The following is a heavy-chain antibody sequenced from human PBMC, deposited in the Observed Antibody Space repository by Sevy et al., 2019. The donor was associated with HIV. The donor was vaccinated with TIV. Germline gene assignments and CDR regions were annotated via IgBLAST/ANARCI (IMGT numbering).Heavy chain of an antibody. CDR1: GFTFSDYG. D-gene: IGHD5-12*01. CDR3: AKDQRWLQSYCYYGMDV. Sequence: GGSLRLSCAASGFTFSDYGMHWVRQAPGKGLEWVVVISYVGSNKYYADSVKGRFTISRDNSKNTLYLQMNSLRAEDTAVYYCAKDQRWLQSYCYYGMDVWGQGTTVTVSS. J-gene: IGHJ6*02. CDR2: ISYVGSNK. V-gene: IGHV3-30*18.